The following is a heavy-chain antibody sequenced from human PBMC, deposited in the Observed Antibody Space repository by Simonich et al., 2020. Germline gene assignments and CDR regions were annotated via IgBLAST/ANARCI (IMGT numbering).Heavy chain of an antibody. J-gene: IGHJ4*02. Sequence: EVQLVESGGGLVQPGGSLRLSCAASGFTFSSYWGHWVRQAPGKGLVGVPRSNSDGSSPSYADAVKGRFTISRDNAKNTLYLQMNSLRAEDTAVYYCARNRLDYWGQGTLVTVSS. CDR1: GFTFSSYW. CDR2: SNSDGSSP. CDR3: ARNRLDY. V-gene: IGHV3-74*01.